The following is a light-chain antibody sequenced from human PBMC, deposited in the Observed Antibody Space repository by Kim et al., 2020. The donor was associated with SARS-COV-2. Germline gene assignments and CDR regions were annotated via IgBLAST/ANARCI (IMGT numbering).Light chain of an antibody. Sequence: QRVTISCTGTSSNIGAGYDVHWYQQVPGTAPKLLIHGDSNRPSGVPDRFSGSMSGSSASLAITGLQAEDEADYFCQSYDSSLSGYVFGAGTKVTVL. CDR2: GDS. CDR1: SSNIGAGYD. V-gene: IGLV1-40*01. CDR3: QSYDSSLSGYV. J-gene: IGLJ1*01.